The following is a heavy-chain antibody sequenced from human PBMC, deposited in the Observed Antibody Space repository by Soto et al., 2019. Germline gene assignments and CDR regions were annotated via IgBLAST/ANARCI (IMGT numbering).Heavy chain of an antibody. J-gene: IGHJ3*01. V-gene: IGHV1-3*01. D-gene: IGHD5-18*01. Sequence: QVQLVQSGAELKKPGASVNISCTASGFTFSDNLINWVRQVPGQGLEWMGWLNPDTGNTRYSETFQGRVTISRHPSASIAYLELSGLENEDTALYFFARDIHSVRPRANDAFDVWGQGTMITVSS. CDR2: LNPDTGNT. CDR3: ARDIHSVRPRANDAFDV. CDR1: GFTFSDNL.